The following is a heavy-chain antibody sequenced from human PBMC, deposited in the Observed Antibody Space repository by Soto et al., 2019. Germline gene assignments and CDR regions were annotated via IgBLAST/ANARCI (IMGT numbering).Heavy chain of an antibody. D-gene: IGHD1-26*01. J-gene: IGHJ5*02. Sequence: PSETLSLTCTVSGGSISSGGYYWSWIRQHPGKGLEWIGYIYYRGSTYYTPSLKSRVTISVDTSKNQFSLKLSSVTAADTAVYYCARDAQPGENNWCDPWGQGTLVTVSS. CDR3: ARDAQPGENNWCDP. V-gene: IGHV4-31*03. CDR1: GGSISSGGYY. CDR2: IYYRGST.